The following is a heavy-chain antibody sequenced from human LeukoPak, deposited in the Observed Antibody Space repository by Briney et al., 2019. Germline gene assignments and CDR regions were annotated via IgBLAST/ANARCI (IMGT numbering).Heavy chain of an antibody. CDR1: GGSISSGSYY. D-gene: IGHD1-26*01. V-gene: IGHV4-61*02. J-gene: IGHJ5*02. Sequence: SETLSLTCTVSGGSISSGSYYWSWIRQPAGKGLEWIGRIYTSVSTNYSPSLKSRVTISVNTSKNQFSLKLTSVPAADTAVYYCARDWERKDPRFDPWGQGTLVTVSS. CDR2: IYTSVST. CDR3: ARDWERKDPRFDP.